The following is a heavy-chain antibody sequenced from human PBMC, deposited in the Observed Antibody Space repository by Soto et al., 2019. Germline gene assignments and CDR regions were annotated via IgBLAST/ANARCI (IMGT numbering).Heavy chain of an antibody. V-gene: IGHV1-8*01. Sequence: QVLLVQSGADVKKPGASVKVSCKTSGYTFTEFDINWVRQAPGQGLEWMGWMNTNTGNTGYAQKFQGRVTMTRDTSLSTAYVALRRLRSVDTAVYYCARVVRFLGGQAGYWDQGTVETVSS. CDR1: GYTFTEFD. D-gene: IGHD3-3*01. J-gene: IGHJ4*02. CDR2: MNTNTGNT. CDR3: ARVVRFLGGQAGY.